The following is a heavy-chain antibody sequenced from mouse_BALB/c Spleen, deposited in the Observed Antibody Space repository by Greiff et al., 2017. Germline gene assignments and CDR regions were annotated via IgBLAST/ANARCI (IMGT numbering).Heavy chain of an antibody. CDR2: IYPGGGYT. CDR1: GYTFTNYW. J-gene: IGHJ4*01. Sequence: QVQLQQSGAELVRPGTSVKISCKASGYTFTNYWLAWVHQRPGHGLEWIGDIYPGGGYTNYNGKVKGKATLTADTASSTSYMQLSSLTSEDAAVYYCARRDGYYGAMDYWGQGTSVTVSA. D-gene: IGHD2-3*01. V-gene: IGHV1-63*02. CDR3: ARRDGYYGAMDY.